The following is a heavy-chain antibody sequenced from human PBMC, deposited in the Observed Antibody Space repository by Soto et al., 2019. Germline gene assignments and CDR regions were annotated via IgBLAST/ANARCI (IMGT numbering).Heavy chain of an antibody. D-gene: IGHD2-21*01. Sequence: SETLSLTCAVYGGSFSGYYWSWIRQPPGKGLEWIGEINHSGSTNYNPSLKSRVTISVDTSKNQFSLKLSSVTAADTAVYYCARGRSNSEDYWGQGTLVTVSS. V-gene: IGHV4-34*01. CDR1: GGSFSGYY. CDR3: ARGRSNSEDY. CDR2: INHSGST. J-gene: IGHJ4*02.